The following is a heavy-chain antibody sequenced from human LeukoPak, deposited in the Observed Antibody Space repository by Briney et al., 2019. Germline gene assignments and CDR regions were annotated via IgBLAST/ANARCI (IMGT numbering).Heavy chain of an antibody. V-gene: IGHV4-38-2*02. D-gene: IGHD3-22*01. J-gene: IGHJ6*03. Sequence: KSSETLSLTCTVSGYSISSNYYWVWIRPPPGKGLEWIGSIYHSGNTYYNPSLKSRLTISVDTSKNQFSLKLSSVTAADTAVYYCARLGYDSSGYGESYYYYMDVWGKGTTVTISS. CDR1: GYSISSNYY. CDR2: IYHSGNT. CDR3: ARLGYDSSGYGESYYYYMDV.